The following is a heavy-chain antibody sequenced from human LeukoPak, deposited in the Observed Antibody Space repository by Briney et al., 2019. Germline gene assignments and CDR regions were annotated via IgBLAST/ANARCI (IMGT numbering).Heavy chain of an antibody. V-gene: IGHV3-30*18. Sequence: GGSLRLSCAASGFTFSSYGMHWVRQAPGKGLEWVAVISYDGSNKYYADSVKGRFTISRDNSKNTLYLQMNSLRVEDTAVYYCAKDRHDYGDYIQPPFDPWGQGTLVTVSS. CDR2: ISYDGSNK. CDR3: AKDRHDYGDYIQPPFDP. J-gene: IGHJ5*02. D-gene: IGHD4-17*01. CDR1: GFTFSSYG.